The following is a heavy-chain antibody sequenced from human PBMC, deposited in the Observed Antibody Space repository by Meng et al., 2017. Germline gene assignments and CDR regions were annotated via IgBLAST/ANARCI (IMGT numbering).Heavy chain of an antibody. CDR3: ARDESISLGELFGDY. Sequence: ASVKVSCKPSGYTFTAYYIHWVRQAPGQGLEWMGHINPDTGDTLYAQKFQGRVSMTGDTSISTAYVELSGLRSDDAAVYYCARDESISLGELFGDYWGQGTLVTVSS. CDR2: INPDTGDT. CDR1: GYTFTAYY. J-gene: IGHJ4*02. D-gene: IGHD2-21*01. V-gene: IGHV1-2*06.